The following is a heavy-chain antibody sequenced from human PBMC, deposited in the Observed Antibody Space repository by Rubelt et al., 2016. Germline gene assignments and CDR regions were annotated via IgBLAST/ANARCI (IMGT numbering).Heavy chain of an antibody. CDR2: IYYSGST. CDR1: GGSISSSSYY. J-gene: IGHJ4*02. V-gene: IGHV4-39*07. Sequence: QLQLQESGPGLVKPSEALSLTCTVSGGSISSSSYYWGWIRQPPGKGLEWIGSIYYSGSTYYNPSLKGRVTISVDTCKNQFSLRRSSVTAADTAVYYCARDPRAGTTSFDYWGQGTLVTVSS. D-gene: IGHD1-7*01. CDR3: ARDPRAGTTSFDY.